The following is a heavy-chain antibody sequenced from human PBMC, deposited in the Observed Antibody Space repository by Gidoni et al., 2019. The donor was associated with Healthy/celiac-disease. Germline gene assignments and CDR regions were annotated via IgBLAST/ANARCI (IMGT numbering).Heavy chain of an antibody. CDR2: IYYLWIT. V-gene: IGHV4-39*01. J-gene: IGHJ4*02. D-gene: IGHD3-16*01. Sequence: QLQLQESGPGLVKPSGTLSLTCPVSGASISSSSYSWGWIRQPPGKGLELLGSIYYLWITYDYPSLKSRVTISVDTSKNQFSLQLSSVTAADTAVYYCAMVNYVWGCYYWGQGTLVTVSS. CDR1: GASISSSSYS. CDR3: AMVNYVWGCYY.